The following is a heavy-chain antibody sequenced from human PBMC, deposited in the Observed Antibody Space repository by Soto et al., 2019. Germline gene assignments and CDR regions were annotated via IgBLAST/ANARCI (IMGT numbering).Heavy chain of an antibody. V-gene: IGHV1-69*13. J-gene: IGHJ4*02. D-gene: IGHD3-10*01. CDR2: IIPMFGTA. CDR1: GDTFSSYA. Sequence: ASVKVSCKASGDTFSSYAINWVRQAPGQGLEWMGGIIPMFGTANYAQKFKGRVTITASVKGRFTISRDDSKGIAYLQMNSLKTEDTAVYYCTSSDYYGSGSYYVGVPPADYWGQGTLVTVSS. CDR3: TSSDYYGSGSYYVGVPPADY.